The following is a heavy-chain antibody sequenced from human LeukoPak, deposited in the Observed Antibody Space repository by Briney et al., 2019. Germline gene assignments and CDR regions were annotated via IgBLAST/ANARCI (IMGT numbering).Heavy chain of an antibody. CDR3: GRSLSSAWYYFAY. J-gene: IGHJ4*02. Sequence: SETLSLTCTVSGGSISSYYWSWIRQPPGKGQEWIGYIYYSGSTNYNPSLNSRVTISVDTSKNQFSLRLSSVTAADTAVYYCGRSLSSAWYYFAYWGQGTLVTVSS. D-gene: IGHD6-19*01. V-gene: IGHV4-59*01. CDR1: GGSISSYY. CDR2: IYYSGST.